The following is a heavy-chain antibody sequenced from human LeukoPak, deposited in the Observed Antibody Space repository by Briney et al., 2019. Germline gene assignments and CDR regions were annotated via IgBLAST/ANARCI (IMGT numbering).Heavy chain of an antibody. CDR2: LYTGGST. D-gene: IGHD4-17*01. V-gene: IGHV3-53*01. CDR3: ARGTVTAPDF. Sequence: PGGSLRLSCGASGFTVSSHYMNWVRQAQGKGLEWVSILYTGGSTYYADSVKGRFTISRDNSKNTLYLQMNSLRVEDTAVYYCARGTVTAPDFWGQGTLVTVSS. CDR1: GFTVSSHY. J-gene: IGHJ4*02.